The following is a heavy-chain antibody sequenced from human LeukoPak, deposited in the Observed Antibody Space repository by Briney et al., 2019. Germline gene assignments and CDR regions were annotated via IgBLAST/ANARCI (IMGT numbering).Heavy chain of an antibody. CDR1: GFTFSSYA. J-gene: IGHJ4*02. V-gene: IGHV3-30-3*01. CDR3: ARAYYYDSSGYSRHYFDY. CDR2: ISYDGSNK. Sequence: GGSLRLSCAASGFTFSSYAMHWVRQAPGKGLEWVAVISYDGSNKYYADSVKGRFTISRDNSKNTLYLQMNSLRAEDTAVYYCARAYYYDSSGYSRHYFDYWGQGTRVTVSS. D-gene: IGHD3-22*01.